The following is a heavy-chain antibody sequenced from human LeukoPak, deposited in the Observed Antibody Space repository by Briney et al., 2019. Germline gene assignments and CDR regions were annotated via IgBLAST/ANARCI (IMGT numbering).Heavy chain of an antibody. D-gene: IGHD3-9*01. Sequence: SETLSLTRAVYGGSFSGYYWSWIRQPPGKGLEWIGEINHSGITNYHTSLKSRVTISVDTSKNQFSLKLSSVTAADTAVYYCARTLYFDWLAGGWAFNWFDPWGQGTLVTVSS. J-gene: IGHJ5*02. CDR2: INHSGIT. CDR1: GGSFSGYY. CDR3: ARTLYFDWLAGGWAFNWFDP. V-gene: IGHV4-34*01.